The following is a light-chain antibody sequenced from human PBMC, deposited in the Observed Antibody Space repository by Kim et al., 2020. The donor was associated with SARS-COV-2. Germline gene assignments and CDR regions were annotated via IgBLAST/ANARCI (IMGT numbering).Light chain of an antibody. CDR2: DAS. CDR3: QQRINWPLT. V-gene: IGKV3-11*01. Sequence: VSPGERAHPYCRASQSVSRLLAWYQQKPGQAPRLPIYDASNRATGFPPRFSGSGSGTDCTLTINSLEPEGFAVYYCQQRINWPLTFGGGTTVDI. CDR1: QSVSRL. J-gene: IGKJ4*01.